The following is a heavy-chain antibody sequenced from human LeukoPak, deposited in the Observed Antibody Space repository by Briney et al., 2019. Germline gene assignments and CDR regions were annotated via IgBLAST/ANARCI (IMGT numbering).Heavy chain of an antibody. CDR1: GFTFSSYA. J-gene: IGHJ4*02. V-gene: IGHV3-30-3*01. D-gene: IGHD3-22*01. CDR3: AKDAPRGTMIVVATPFDY. CDR2: ISYDGSNK. Sequence: PGGSLRLSCAASGFTFSSYAMPWVRQAPGKGLEWVAVISYDGSNKYYADSVKGRFTISRDNSKNTLYLQMNSLRAEDTAVYYCAKDAPRGTMIVVATPFDYWGRGTLVTVSS.